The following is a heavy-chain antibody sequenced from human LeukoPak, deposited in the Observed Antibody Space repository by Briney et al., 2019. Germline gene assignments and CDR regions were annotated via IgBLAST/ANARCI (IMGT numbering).Heavy chain of an antibody. CDR3: AKDRVSGGSYYYYYMDV. D-gene: IGHD1-26*01. Sequence: GGSLRLSCAASGFTFSNYAMSWVRQAPGKGLEWVSGISGSGGNTYYADSVKGRFTISRDNSKNTLYLQMNSLRAEDTAVYYCAKDRVSGGSYYYYYMDVWGKGTTVTVSS. CDR1: GFTFSNYA. V-gene: IGHV3-23*01. CDR2: ISGSGGNT. J-gene: IGHJ6*03.